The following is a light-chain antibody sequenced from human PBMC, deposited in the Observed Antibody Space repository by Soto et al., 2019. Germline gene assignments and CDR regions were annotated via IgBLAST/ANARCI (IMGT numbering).Light chain of an antibody. Sequence: QSVLTQPPSVSGSPGQSVTISCTGTSSDIGAYNRVSWYQQSPGAAPRLMICDVNNRPSGVPERFSGSKSANTASLTIFGLQAEDEADYYCNSFTTSDTYVFGTGTKLTVL. CDR2: DVN. CDR3: NSFTTSDTYV. V-gene: IGLV2-18*02. CDR1: SSDIGAYNR. J-gene: IGLJ1*01.